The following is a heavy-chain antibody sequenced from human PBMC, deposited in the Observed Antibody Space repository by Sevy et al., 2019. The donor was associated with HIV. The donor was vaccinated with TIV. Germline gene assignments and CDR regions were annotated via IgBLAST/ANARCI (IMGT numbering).Heavy chain of an antibody. V-gene: IGHV3-23*01. J-gene: IGHJ4*02. D-gene: IGHD1-26*01. CDR2: ISDSGTTT. Sequence: GGSLRLSCAASGFTFSSHAMSWVRQAPGKGLEWVSAISDSGTTTYYEDSVKGRFTISRDNSKNTRYLQMDGLRAEDTAIYYCAGAFTGGYQQPFDYWGQGTLVTVSS. CDR1: GFTFSSHA. CDR3: AGAFTGGYQQPFDY.